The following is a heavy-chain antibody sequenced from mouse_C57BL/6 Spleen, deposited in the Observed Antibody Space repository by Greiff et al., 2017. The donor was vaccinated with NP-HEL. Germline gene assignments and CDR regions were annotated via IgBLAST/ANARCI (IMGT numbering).Heavy chain of an antibody. Sequence: EVMLVESGEGLVKPGGSLKLSCAASGFTFSSYAMSWVRQTPEKRLEWVAYISSGGDYIYYADTVKGRFTISRDNARNTLYLQMSSLKSEDTAMYYCTREGYGSSLDYWGQGTTLTVSS. D-gene: IGHD1-1*01. J-gene: IGHJ2*01. V-gene: IGHV5-9-1*02. CDR2: ISSGGDYI. CDR3: TREGYGSSLDY. CDR1: GFTFSSYA.